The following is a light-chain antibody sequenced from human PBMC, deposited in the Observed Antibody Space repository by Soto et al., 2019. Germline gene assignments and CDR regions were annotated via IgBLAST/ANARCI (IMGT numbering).Light chain of an antibody. CDR2: DAS. Sequence: DIQMTQSPSTLSASVGDRVTITCRASQTVNSWLAWYQQKPGKAPMLLIYDASSLESGVPSRFSGTGSGTEFTLTISSLQPDDIAAYYCQQYNAYPWTFGQGSKVEIK. CDR3: QQYNAYPWT. J-gene: IGKJ1*01. V-gene: IGKV1-5*01. CDR1: QTVNSW.